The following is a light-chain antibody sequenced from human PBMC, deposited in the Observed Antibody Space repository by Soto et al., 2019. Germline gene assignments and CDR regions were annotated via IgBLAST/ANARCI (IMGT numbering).Light chain of an antibody. CDR3: QQVHDYPIT. CDR2: GAS. V-gene: IGKV1-9*01. Sequence: DIQLTQSPSFLSASVGDRVTVTCRSRQDISSYLAWYQQKPGKAPKILIYGASTLQSGVPPRFGGSGSGTAFTLTISNLQPEDFATYFCQQVHDYPITFGGGTKVEIK. J-gene: IGKJ4*01. CDR1: QDISSY.